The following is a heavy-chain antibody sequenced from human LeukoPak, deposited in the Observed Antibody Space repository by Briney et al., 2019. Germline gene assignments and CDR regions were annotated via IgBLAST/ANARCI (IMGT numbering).Heavy chain of an antibody. V-gene: IGHV3-23*01. CDR1: GFTLSSYA. CDR2: ISGSGGST. CDR3: AKDLAAYGSGSFFDY. D-gene: IGHD3-10*01. J-gene: IGHJ4*02. Sequence: PGGSLRLSCAASGFTLSSYAMSWVRQAPGKGLEWVSSISGSGGSTYYADSVKGRFTISRDNSKNTLYLQMNSLRAEDTAVYYCAKDLAAYGSGSFFDYWGQGTPVTVSS.